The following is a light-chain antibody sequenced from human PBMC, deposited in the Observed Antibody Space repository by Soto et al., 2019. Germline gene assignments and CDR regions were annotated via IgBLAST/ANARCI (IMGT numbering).Light chain of an antibody. CDR2: AAS. J-gene: IGKJ1*01. CDR3: QQYGSSSTWT. Sequence: EIVLTQSPGNLSLSPGERATLSCRASQSVSSAYLAWYQHKPGQPPTLLIYAASSRVTGIPDRFSGSGSGTDFTLTISRLEPEDFAVYYCQQYGSSSTWTFGQGTKVEIK. V-gene: IGKV3-20*01. CDR1: QSVSSAY.